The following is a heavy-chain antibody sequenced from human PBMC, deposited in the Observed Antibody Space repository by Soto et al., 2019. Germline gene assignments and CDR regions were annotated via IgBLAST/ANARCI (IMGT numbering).Heavy chain of an antibody. V-gene: IGHV3-30-3*02. D-gene: IGHD1-26*01. CDR2: ISYDGSNK. CDR3: TKSNDPIVGVDYFDY. Sequence: GWSLRLSCAASGFTFSSYAMHWVRQAPGKGLEWVAVISYDGSNKYYADSVKGRFTISRDNSKNTLYLQMNSLRAEDTALYYCTKSNDPIVGVDYFDYWGQGTLVTVSS. J-gene: IGHJ4*03. CDR1: GFTFSSYA.